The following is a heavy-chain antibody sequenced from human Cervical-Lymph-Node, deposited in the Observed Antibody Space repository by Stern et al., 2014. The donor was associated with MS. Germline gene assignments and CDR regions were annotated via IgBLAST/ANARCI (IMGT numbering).Heavy chain of an antibody. CDR2: INPDSGAT. D-gene: IGHD2-8*01. Sequence: VQLEESGAEVKKPGASVKVSCKTSGYTFTGYYMNWVRQAPGQGLEWMGRINPDSGATNYAGKFQGRVTMTRDMSINTVNMELSSLRSDDTAVYYCARDRFCTSGVCYTGLSDLWGQGTLVTVSS. V-gene: IGHV1-2*06. CDR1: GYTFTGYY. CDR3: ARDRFCTSGVCYTGLSDL. J-gene: IGHJ5*02.